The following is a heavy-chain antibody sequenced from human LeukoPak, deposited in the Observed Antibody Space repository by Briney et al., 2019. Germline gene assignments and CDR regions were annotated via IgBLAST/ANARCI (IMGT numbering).Heavy chain of an antibody. CDR3: ARGEWELPKTSKDAFDI. V-gene: IGHV3-43*01. CDR2: ISWDGGST. Sequence: GGSLRLSCAASGFTFDDYTMQWVRQAPGKGLEWVSLISWDGGSTYYADSVKGRFTISRDNSKNSLYLQMNSLRTEDTALYYCARGEWELPKTSKDAFDIWGQGTMVTVSS. D-gene: IGHD1-26*01. J-gene: IGHJ3*02. CDR1: GFTFDDYT.